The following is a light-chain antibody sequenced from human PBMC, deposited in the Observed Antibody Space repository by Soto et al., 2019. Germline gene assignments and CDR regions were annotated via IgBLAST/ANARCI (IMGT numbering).Light chain of an antibody. CDR3: QQYGDWPLT. J-gene: IGKJ4*01. V-gene: IGKV3-15*01. Sequence: EIVVTQSPATLSVAPGERATLSCRASQSVGNNFAWYQQKPGPAPRLLLFATSTRATGVPARFSGSGSGTEFTLTISSLQSEDFSVYYCQQYGDWPLTFGGGAKVEIE. CDR2: ATS. CDR1: QSVGNN.